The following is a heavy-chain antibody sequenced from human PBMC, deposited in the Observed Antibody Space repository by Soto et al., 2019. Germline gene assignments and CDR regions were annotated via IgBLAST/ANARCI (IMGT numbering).Heavy chain of an antibody. D-gene: IGHD4-17*01. CDR3: ARGGLRWSPNYYYGMDV. CDR1: GFTFSSYD. J-gene: IGHJ6*02. V-gene: IGHV3-13*04. Sequence: GGSLRLSCAASGFTFSSYDMHWVRQATGKGLEWVSGIGTAGDTYYPGSVKGRFTISRENAKNSLYLQMNSLRAGDTAVYYCARGGLRWSPNYYYGMDVWGQGTTVTVSS. CDR2: IGTAGDT.